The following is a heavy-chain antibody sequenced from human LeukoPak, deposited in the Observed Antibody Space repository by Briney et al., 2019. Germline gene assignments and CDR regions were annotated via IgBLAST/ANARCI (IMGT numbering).Heavy chain of an antibody. Sequence: SVKVSCKASRGTFSSYAFSWVRQAPGQGLEWMGGIIPIFGTANYAQKFQGRVTITADESTSTAYMELSSLRSEDTAVYYCARGVTKWFDPWGQGTLVTVSS. CDR3: ARGVTKWFDP. CDR1: RGTFSSYA. CDR2: IIPIFGTA. V-gene: IGHV1-69*01. J-gene: IGHJ5*02. D-gene: IGHD4-17*01.